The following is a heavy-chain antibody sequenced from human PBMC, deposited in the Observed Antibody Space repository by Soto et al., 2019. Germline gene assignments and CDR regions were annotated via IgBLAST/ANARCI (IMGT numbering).Heavy chain of an antibody. CDR1: GCTFSSYA. Sequence: GASVKVSCKASGCTFSSYAISWVRQAPGQGLEWMGEIIPIFGTANYAQKFQGRVTITADESTSTAYMELSSLRSEDTAVYYCARTDTAMVLYHLAYWGPGTLVTVYS. J-gene: IGHJ4*02. CDR2: IIPIFGTA. V-gene: IGHV1-69*13. D-gene: IGHD5-18*01. CDR3: ARTDTAMVLYHLAY.